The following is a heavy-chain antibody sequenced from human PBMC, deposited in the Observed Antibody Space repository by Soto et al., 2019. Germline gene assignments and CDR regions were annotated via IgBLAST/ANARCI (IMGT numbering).Heavy chain of an antibody. CDR3: GRGQYSSGGGYFDY. CDR2: ISSSGSTI. J-gene: IGHJ4*02. CDR1: GFTFSSYE. Sequence: EVQLVESGGGLVQPGGSLRLSCAASGFTFSSYEMNWVRQAPGKGLEWVSYISSSGSTIYYADSVKGRFTISRDNAKNTVYLQMNSVRAGDTAVYYCGRGQYSSGGGYFDYWGQETLVTVSS. D-gene: IGHD6-19*01. V-gene: IGHV3-48*03.